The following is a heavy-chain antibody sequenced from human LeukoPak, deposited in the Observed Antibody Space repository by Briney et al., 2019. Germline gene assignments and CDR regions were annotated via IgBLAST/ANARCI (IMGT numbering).Heavy chain of an antibody. CDR2: ISGSGGST. CDR1: GFTFSDYY. Sequence: GGSLRLSCAASGFTFSDYYMSWIRQAPGKGLEWVSAISGSGGSTYYADSVKGRFTISRDNSKNTLYLQMNSLRAEDTAVYYCAKDSTYYYYGMDVWGQGTTVTVSS. V-gene: IGHV3-23*01. CDR3: AKDSTYYYYGMDV. J-gene: IGHJ6*02.